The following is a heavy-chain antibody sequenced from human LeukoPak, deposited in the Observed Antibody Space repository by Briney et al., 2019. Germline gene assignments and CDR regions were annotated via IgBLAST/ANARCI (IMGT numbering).Heavy chain of an antibody. CDR1: GFTFSSYS. Sequence: PGGSLRLSCAASGFTFSSYSMNWVRQAPGKGLEWVSYISSSSSTIYYADSVKGRFTISRDNAKNSLYLQMNSLRDEDTAVYYCARWYYDSSGYSFDYWGQGTLVTVSS. V-gene: IGHV3-48*02. D-gene: IGHD3-22*01. CDR2: ISSSSSTI. CDR3: ARWYYDSSGYSFDY. J-gene: IGHJ4*02.